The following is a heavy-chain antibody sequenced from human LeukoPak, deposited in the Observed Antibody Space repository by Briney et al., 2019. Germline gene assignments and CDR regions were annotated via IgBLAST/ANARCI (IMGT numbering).Heavy chain of an antibody. D-gene: IGHD5-18*01. V-gene: IGHV3-21*01. CDR1: GFTFSSYS. CDR3: ARDDGQLWSSDY. CDR2: ISSSSSYI. J-gene: IGHJ4*02. Sequence: GGSLRLPCAASGFTFSSYSMNWVRQAPGKGLEWVSSISSSSSYIYYADSVKGRFTISRDNAKNSLYLQMNSLRAEDTAVYYCARDDGQLWSSDYWGQGTLVTVSS.